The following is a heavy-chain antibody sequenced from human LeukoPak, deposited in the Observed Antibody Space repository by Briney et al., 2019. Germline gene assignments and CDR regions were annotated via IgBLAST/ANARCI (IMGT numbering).Heavy chain of an antibody. Sequence: PGGSLRLSCAASGFTFSSYAMSWVRQAPGKGLEWVSAISGSGGSTYYADSVKGRFTISRDNSKNTLYLQMNSLRAEDTAVYYCAKDNGQGVRGALVGGYYYYGMDVWGQGTTVTVSS. CDR1: GFTFSSYA. CDR2: ISGSGGST. V-gene: IGHV3-23*01. CDR3: AKDNGQGVRGALVGGYYYYGMDV. D-gene: IGHD3-10*01. J-gene: IGHJ6*02.